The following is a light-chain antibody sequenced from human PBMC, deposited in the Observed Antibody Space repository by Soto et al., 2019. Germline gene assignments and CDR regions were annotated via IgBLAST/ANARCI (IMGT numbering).Light chain of an antibody. CDR3: QQYYSTPFT. J-gene: IGKJ3*01. V-gene: IGKV4-1*01. CDR1: QSVLYSSNNKNY. Sequence: DIVMSQSPDSLAVPLGERATINCKSSQSVLYSSNNKNYLAWYQQNPGQPPKLLIYWASARESGVPDRFSGSGAGTDFTLTSSSLQDEDVAVYYCQQYYSTPFTFGPGTKVNIK. CDR2: WAS.